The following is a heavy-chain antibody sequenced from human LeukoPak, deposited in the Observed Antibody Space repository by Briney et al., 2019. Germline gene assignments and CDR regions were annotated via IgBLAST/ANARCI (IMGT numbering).Heavy chain of an antibody. CDR3: ATETTAGTLDY. Sequence: GASVKVSCMVSGYILTELSMHWVRQAPGKGLEWMGGFDPEDGEKIYAQKFQGRVTMTEDTSTDTAYMELSSLRSDDTAVYYCATETTAGTLDYWGQGTLVTVSS. J-gene: IGHJ4*02. V-gene: IGHV1-24*01. D-gene: IGHD6-13*01. CDR1: GYILTELS. CDR2: FDPEDGEK.